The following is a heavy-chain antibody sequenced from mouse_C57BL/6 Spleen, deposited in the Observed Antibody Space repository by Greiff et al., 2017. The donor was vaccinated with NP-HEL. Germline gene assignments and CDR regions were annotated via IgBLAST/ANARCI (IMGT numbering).Heavy chain of an antibody. V-gene: IGHV5-17*01. Sequence: EVHLVESGGGLVKPGGSLKLSCAASGFTFSDYGMHWVRQAPEKGLEWVAYISSGSSTIYYADTVKGRFTISRDNAKNTLFLQMTSLRSADTAMYYCAREGNYGRYFDVWGTGTTVTVSS. CDR2: ISSGSSTI. J-gene: IGHJ1*03. D-gene: IGHD1-1*01. CDR1: GFTFSDYG. CDR3: AREGNYGRYFDV.